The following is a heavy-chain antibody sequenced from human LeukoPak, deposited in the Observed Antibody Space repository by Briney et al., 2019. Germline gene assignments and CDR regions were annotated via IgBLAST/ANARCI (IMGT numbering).Heavy chain of an antibody. CDR3: ARGAGVSLDY. Sequence: ASVKVSCKASGYTFTSHGISWVRQAPGQGLEWMGWINPNSGGTNYAQKFQGWVTMTRDTSISTAYMELSRLRSDDTAVYYCARGAGVSLDYWGQGTLVTVSS. CDR2: INPNSGGT. V-gene: IGHV1-2*04. J-gene: IGHJ4*02. D-gene: IGHD1-14*01. CDR1: GYTFTSHG.